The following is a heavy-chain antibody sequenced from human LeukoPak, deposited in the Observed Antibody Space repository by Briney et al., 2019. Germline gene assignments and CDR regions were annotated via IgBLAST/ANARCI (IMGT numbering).Heavy chain of an antibody. CDR2: INHSGSS. CDR1: GGSFSDYY. Sequence: SETLSLTCAVFGGSFSDYYWSRIRQPPGKGLEWIGEINHSGSSNYNPSLKSRVTISVDMSKNQISLKLGSVTAADTAVYYCARGGNYNSLNYWGQGTLVTVSS. D-gene: IGHD5-24*01. V-gene: IGHV4-34*01. J-gene: IGHJ4*02. CDR3: ARGGNYNSLNY.